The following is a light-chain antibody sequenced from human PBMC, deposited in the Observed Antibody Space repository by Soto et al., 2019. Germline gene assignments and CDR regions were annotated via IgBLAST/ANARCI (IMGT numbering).Light chain of an antibody. J-gene: IGLJ1*01. Sequence: QSVLTQPPSVSGAPGQRVTISCTGSSSNIGAGLAVHWYQHLPGTAPKLLIYGNTNRPSGVPDRFSGSKSGTSASLAITGLQVEDEADYYCQSYDTSLGEVFGSGTKVTVL. CDR2: GNT. V-gene: IGLV1-40*01. CDR3: QSYDTSLGEV. CDR1: SSNIGAGLA.